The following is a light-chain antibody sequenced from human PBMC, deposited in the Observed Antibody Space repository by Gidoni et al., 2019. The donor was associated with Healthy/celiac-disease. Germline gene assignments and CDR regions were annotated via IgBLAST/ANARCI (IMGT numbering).Light chain of an antibody. Sequence: QSVLTQPPSVSGAPGQRVTSSCTGSSSNIGAGYEVHWYQQLPGTAPKLLIYGNSNRPSGVPDRFSGSKSGTSASLAITGLQAEDEADYYCQSYDSSQVFGGGTKLTVL. J-gene: IGLJ3*02. V-gene: IGLV1-40*01. CDR1: SSNIGAGYE. CDR3: QSYDSSQV. CDR2: GNS.